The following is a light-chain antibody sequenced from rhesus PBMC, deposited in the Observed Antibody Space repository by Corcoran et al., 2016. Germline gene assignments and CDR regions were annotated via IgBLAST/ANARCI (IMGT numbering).Light chain of an antibody. CDR1: QGISNA. J-gene: IGKJ4*01. V-gene: IGKV1-33*02. Sequence: DIQMSQSPSSLSASVGDKVTITRRASQGISNALAWYQQKQGKAPKPLSYAASSLENGVPSRFSGSRSGTDFTLTVSSLQPEDFATHVCQQGYSTPLTFGGGTKVELK. CDR2: AAS. CDR3: QQGYSTPLT.